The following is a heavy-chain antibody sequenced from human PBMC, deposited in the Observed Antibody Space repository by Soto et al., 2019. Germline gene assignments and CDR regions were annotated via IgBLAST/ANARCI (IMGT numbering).Heavy chain of an antibody. V-gene: IGHV4-39*01. CDR2: IYYSGST. D-gene: IGHD1-20*01. J-gene: IGHJ3*02. CDR1: GGSISSSSYY. Sequence: LSLTFTVSGGSISSSSYYWGWIRQPPGKGLEWIGSIYYSGSTYYNPSLKSRVTISVDTSKNQFSLKLSSVTAADTAVYYCARHNNAYDAFDIWGQGTMVTVSS. CDR3: ARHNNAYDAFDI.